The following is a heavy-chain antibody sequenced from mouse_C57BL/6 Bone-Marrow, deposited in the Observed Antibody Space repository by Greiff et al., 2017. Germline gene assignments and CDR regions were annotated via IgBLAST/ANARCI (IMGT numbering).Heavy chain of an antibody. D-gene: IGHD1-1*01. Sequence: VQLVEPGAELVRPGASVTLSCKASGYTFTDYEMHWVKQTPVHGLEWIGAIAPETGGTAYNQTFKGKAILTADKSSSTAYMELRSLTSEDSAVYYCTRGGGSSIDYWGQGTTLTVSS. V-gene: IGHV1-15*01. J-gene: IGHJ2*01. CDR2: IAPETGGT. CDR3: TRGGGSSIDY. CDR1: GYTFTDYE.